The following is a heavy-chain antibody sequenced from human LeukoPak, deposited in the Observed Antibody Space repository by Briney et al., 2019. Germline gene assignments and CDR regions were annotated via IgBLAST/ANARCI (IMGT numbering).Heavy chain of an antibody. CDR1: GFTFSSYS. CDR2: ISSSSYI. V-gene: IGHV3-21*01. Sequence: SGGSLRFSCAASGFTFSSYSMNWVRQAPGKGLEWVSSISSSSYIYYADSVKGRFTISRDNAKNSLYLQMNSLRAEDTAVYYCARDALGSSATPDYWGQGTLVTVSS. J-gene: IGHJ4*02. D-gene: IGHD6-6*01. CDR3: ARDALGSSATPDY.